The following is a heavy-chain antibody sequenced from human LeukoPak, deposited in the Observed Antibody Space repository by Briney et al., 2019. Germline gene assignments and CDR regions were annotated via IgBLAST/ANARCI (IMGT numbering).Heavy chain of an antibody. V-gene: IGHV3-74*01. Sequence: GGSLRPSCAFSEFPSGVPLINWVGKVPGKELVWVALIKDDGSTTNYADSVKGRFTASRDDAKNTVYLQMSSLRAEDTAVYYCHPLAFVTNWGQGTLVTVSS. D-gene: IGHD2-8*01. CDR1: EFPSGVPL. CDR3: HPLAFVTN. J-gene: IGHJ4*02. CDR2: IKDDGSTT.